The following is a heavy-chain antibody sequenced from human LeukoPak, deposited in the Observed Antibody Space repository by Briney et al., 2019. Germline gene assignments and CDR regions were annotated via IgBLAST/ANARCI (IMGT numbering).Heavy chain of an antibody. CDR3: ASGPGSSDAFDI. CDR2: ISAYNGNT. J-gene: IGHJ3*02. V-gene: IGHV1-18*01. D-gene: IGHD1-26*01. CDR1: GYTFTSYG. Sequence: ASVKVSCKASGYTFTSYGISWVRQAPGQGLEWMGWISAYNGNTNYAQKLQGRVTMTTDTSTSTAYMELSSLRSEDTAMYYCASGPGSSDAFDIWGQGTMVTVSS.